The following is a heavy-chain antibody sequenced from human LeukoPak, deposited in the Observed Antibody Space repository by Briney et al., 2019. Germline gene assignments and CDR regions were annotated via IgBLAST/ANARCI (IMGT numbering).Heavy chain of an antibody. Sequence: GGSLRLSCSASGFTFSSYAMHWVRQAPGKGLEWVAVISYDGSNKYYADSVKGRFTISRDNSKNTLYLQMNSLRAEDTAVYYCAKDRPISEWGQGTLVTVSS. J-gene: IGHJ4*02. CDR3: AKDRPISE. CDR2: ISYDGSNK. D-gene: IGHD2-21*01. CDR1: GFTFSSYA. V-gene: IGHV3-30*04.